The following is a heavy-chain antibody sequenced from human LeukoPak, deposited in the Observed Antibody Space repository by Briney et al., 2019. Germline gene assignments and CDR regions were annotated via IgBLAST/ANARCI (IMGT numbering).Heavy chain of an antibody. V-gene: IGHV1-69*04. D-gene: IGHD2-2*01. Sequence: GAPVKVSCKASGGTFSSYAISWVRQAPGQGLEWMGRIIPILGIANYAQKFQGRVTITADKSTSTAYMELSSLRSEDTAVYYCARSWASIVVVPAAMDYYYGMDVWGQGTTVTVSS. J-gene: IGHJ6*02. CDR2: IIPILGIA. CDR1: GGTFSSYA. CDR3: ARSWASIVVVPAAMDYYYGMDV.